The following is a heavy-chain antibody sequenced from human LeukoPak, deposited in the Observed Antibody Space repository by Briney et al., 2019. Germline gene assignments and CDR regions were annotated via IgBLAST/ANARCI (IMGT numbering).Heavy chain of an antibody. CDR1: GGTFSIDA. V-gene: IGHV1-69*05. D-gene: IGHD2-15*01. Sequence: SVKVSCKASGGTFSIDAISWVRQAPGQGLGWMGGIIPIVGTANYAQKVQGRGTITTDESTSTDYMQLSSLRSEDTAVYYCARARHCSGGSCYSGYYYYMEVWGKGPRVRV. CDR3: ARARHCSGGSCYSGYYYYMEV. CDR2: IIPIVGTA. J-gene: IGHJ6*03.